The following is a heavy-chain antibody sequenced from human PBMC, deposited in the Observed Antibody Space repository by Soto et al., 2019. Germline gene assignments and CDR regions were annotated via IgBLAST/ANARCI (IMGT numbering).Heavy chain of an antibody. V-gene: IGHV4-30-4*01. CDR1: GDSISSADYY. Sequence: TSETLSLTCTVSGDSISSADYYWSWIRQTPGKGLEWIGHIFYSGTTYYNPSLKSRLTISVDTSKNHFSLRLTSVTAADTAVYYCARDLWVEPELYYYCRSSTSCYDESCVDVWGQGTMVTVSS. CDR2: IFYSGTT. D-gene: IGHD2-2*01. CDR3: ARDLWVEPELYYYCRSSTSCYDESCVDV. J-gene: IGHJ6*02.